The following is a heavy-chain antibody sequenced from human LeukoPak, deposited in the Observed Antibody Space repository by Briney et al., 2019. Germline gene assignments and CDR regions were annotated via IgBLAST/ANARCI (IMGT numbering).Heavy chain of an antibody. V-gene: IGHV4-30-4*01. CDR3: AREIAVAGLEGYYFDY. J-gene: IGHJ4*02. CDR2: IYYSGST. CDR1: DGSISSGDYY. D-gene: IGHD6-19*01. Sequence: SETLSLTCTVSDGSISSGDYYWSWIRQPPGKGLEWIGYIYYSGSTYYNPSLKSRVTISVDTSKNQFSLKLSSVTAADTAVYYCAREIAVAGLEGYYFDYWGQGTLVTVSS.